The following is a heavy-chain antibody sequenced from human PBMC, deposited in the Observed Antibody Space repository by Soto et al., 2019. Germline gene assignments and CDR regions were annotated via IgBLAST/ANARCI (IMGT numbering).Heavy chain of an antibody. J-gene: IGHJ3*02. D-gene: IGHD3-9*01. Sequence: QVQLVESGGGLVKPGGSLRLSCAASGFTFSDYYMSWIRQAPGKGLEWVSYISSSSSYTNYADSVKGRFTISRDNAKNSLYLQMNSLRAEDTAVYYCARDADILTGSDAFDIWGQGTMGTVSS. CDR1: GFTFSDYY. CDR2: ISSSSSYT. V-gene: IGHV3-11*05. CDR3: ARDADILTGSDAFDI.